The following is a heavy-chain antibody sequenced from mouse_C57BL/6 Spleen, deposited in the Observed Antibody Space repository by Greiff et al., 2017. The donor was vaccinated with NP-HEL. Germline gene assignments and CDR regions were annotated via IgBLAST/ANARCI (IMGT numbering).Heavy chain of an antibody. Sequence: QVHVKQSGAELARPGASVKLSCKASGYTFTSYGISWVKQRTGQGLEWIGEIYPRSGNTYYNEKFKGKATLTADKSSSTAYMELRSLTSEDSAVYFCARSYGSSYWYFDVWGTGTTVTVSS. CDR2: IYPRSGNT. V-gene: IGHV1-81*01. D-gene: IGHD1-1*01. CDR1: GYTFTSYG. CDR3: ARSYGSSYWYFDV. J-gene: IGHJ1*03.